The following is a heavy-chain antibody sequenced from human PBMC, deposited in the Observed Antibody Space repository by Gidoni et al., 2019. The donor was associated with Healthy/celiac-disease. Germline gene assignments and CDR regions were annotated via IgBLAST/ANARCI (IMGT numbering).Heavy chain of an antibody. CDR3: ARGRGYSYGYVDY. D-gene: IGHD5-18*01. Sequence: QVQLQQWGAGLLKPSETLSLTCAVYGGSFSGYYWSWIRQPPGKGLEWLGEINHSGSTNYNPSLKSRVTISVDTSKNQFSLKLSSVTAADTAVYYCARGRGYSYGYVDYWGQGTLVTVSS. V-gene: IGHV4-34*01. CDR2: INHSGST. J-gene: IGHJ4*02. CDR1: GGSFSGYY.